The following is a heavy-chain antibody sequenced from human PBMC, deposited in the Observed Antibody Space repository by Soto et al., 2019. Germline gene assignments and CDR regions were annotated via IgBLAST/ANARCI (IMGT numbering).Heavy chain of an antibody. Sequence: QVQLVQSGAEVKKPGASVKVSCKASGYTFTSYYMHLVRQAPGQGLEWMGIINPSGGSTSYSQKFQGRVTMTRDTSTSTVYMELSSLRSEDTAVYYCASTDFWSGDFDYWGQATLVTVS. CDR3: ASTDFWSGDFDY. V-gene: IGHV1-46*01. J-gene: IGHJ4*02. CDR2: INPSGGST. CDR1: GYTFTSYY. D-gene: IGHD3-3*01.